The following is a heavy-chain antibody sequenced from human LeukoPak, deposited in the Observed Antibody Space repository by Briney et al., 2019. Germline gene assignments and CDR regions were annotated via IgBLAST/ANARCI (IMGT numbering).Heavy chain of an antibody. Sequence: PSETLSLTCTVSGGSISSYYWSWIRQPAGKGLEWIGRIDTSGNTNYKPSLKSRVTMSVDTSKKQFSLKLSSVTAADTAVYYCARVSSSWYQDRYFDLWGRGTLVTVSS. J-gene: IGHJ2*01. CDR1: GGSISSYY. CDR2: IDTSGNT. V-gene: IGHV4-4*07. CDR3: ARVSSSWYQDRYFDL. D-gene: IGHD6-13*01.